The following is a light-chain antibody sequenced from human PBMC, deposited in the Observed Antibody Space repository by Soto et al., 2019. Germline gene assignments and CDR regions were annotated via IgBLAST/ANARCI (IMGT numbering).Light chain of an antibody. CDR3: QQFGSSPYT. J-gene: IGKJ2*01. Sequence: IVLTQSPGTLSLSPGERGTLSCRASQSIRSTNLAWYQQKPGHAPRLLIYVTSTRVTGIPDRFSGSGSGTDFTLTISRLEPEYFAVYYCQQFGSSPYTVGQGTKLEIK. V-gene: IGKV3-20*01. CDR2: VTS. CDR1: QSIRSTN.